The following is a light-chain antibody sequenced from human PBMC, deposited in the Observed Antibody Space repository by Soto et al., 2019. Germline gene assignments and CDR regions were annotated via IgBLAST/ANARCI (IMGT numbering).Light chain of an antibody. CDR2: GAS. CDR3: QQYSNSPRT. V-gene: IGKV3-20*01. CDR1: QTVSSNY. Sequence: EIVLTQSPGTLSLSPGERGTLSCGASQTVSSNYLAWYQQKPGQAPSLLMYGASRRAAGIPERFSGSGSGTDFTLTISRLEPEDFAVYYCQQYSNSPRTFGQGTKVDIK. J-gene: IGKJ1*01.